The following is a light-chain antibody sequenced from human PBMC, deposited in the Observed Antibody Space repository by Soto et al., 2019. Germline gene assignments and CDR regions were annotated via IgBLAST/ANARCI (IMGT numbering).Light chain of an antibody. CDR2: AQX. V-gene: IGKV1-39*01. J-gene: IGKJ4*01. CDR3: QQSYRTPSRT. CDR1: HSISSY. Sequence: DIRMTQSPSSLSSSVGNSVTLTXRASHSISSYLNWYRQQAGNXTKLLXXAQXSLQSGVPSRFIGSGSGKDFTLTISSLQPEEFATYYCQQSYRTPSRTFGGGTKVDIK.